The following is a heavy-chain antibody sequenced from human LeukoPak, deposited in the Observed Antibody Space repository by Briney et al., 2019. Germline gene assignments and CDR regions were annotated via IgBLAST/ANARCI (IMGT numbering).Heavy chain of an antibody. Sequence: PGGSLRLSCAASGFTFSNAWMSWVRQAPGKGLEWVSYISSSGSTIYYADSVKGRFTISRDNAKNSLYLQMNSLRAEDTAVYYCAELGITMIGGVWGKGTTVTISS. J-gene: IGHJ6*04. CDR1: GFTFSNAW. CDR2: ISSSGSTI. D-gene: IGHD3-10*02. CDR3: AELGITMIGGV. V-gene: IGHV3-11*04.